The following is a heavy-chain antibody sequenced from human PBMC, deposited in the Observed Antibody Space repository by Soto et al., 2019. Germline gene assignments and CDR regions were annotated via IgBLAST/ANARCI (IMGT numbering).Heavy chain of an antibody. CDR3: ERSWVKGKGGIDV. CDR1: GYTFTSYG. CDR2: INGYTGNT. D-gene: IGHD3-16*01. Sequence: QVQLVQSGAEVKKPGASVKVYCKASGYTFTSYGLSWVRQAPGQGLEWMGWINGYTGNTNYAQKFQGRVTMTTDTSTNTAYLDRWTLISDDTAVYYCERSWVKGKGGIDVWGQGTTVTVSS. J-gene: IGHJ6*02. V-gene: IGHV1-18*01.